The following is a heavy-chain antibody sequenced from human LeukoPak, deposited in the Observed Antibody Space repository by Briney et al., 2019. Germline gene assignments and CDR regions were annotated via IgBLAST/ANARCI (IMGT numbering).Heavy chain of an antibody. J-gene: IGHJ3*02. CDR2: MFSGGST. Sequence: GGSLRLSCAASGFTVSSNYLSWVRQAPGKGLEWVSVMFSGGSTYYADSVKGRFTISRDNSKNTVYLQMNSLRAGDTAVYYCARPSQWIGAFDIWGQGTMVTVSS. CDR3: ARPSQWIGAFDI. V-gene: IGHV3-53*01. D-gene: IGHD6-19*01. CDR1: GFTVSSNY.